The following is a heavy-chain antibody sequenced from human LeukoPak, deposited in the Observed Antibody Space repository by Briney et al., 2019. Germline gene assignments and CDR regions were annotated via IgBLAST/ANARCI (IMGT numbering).Heavy chain of an antibody. CDR1: GFTFSGYS. Sequence: GGSLRLSCAASGFTFSGYSMNWVRQAPGKGLEWVSFIGSSSRVVYYADSVKGRFTISRDNAKNSLYLQMNSLRAEETAVYYCASVLWFGGIFFDYWGQGTLVTVSS. D-gene: IGHD3-10*01. V-gene: IGHV3-48*04. J-gene: IGHJ4*02. CDR2: IGSSSRVV. CDR3: ASVLWFGGIFFDY.